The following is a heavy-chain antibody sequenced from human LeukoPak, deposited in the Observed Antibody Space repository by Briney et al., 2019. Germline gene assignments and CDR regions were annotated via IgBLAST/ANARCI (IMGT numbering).Heavy chain of an antibody. CDR1: GFIASSNH. V-gene: IGHV3-66*02. D-gene: IGHD6-6*01. CDR2: IYSGGST. CDR3: ARDPHSSSFCGLENYYYYYMDV. Sequence: GGSLRLSCAASGFIASSNHMNWVRQAPGKGLEWVSVIYSGGSTYYADSVKGRFTISRDNSKNTLYLQMNSLRAEDTAVYYCARDPHSSSFCGLENYYYYYMDVWGKGTTVTVSS. J-gene: IGHJ6*03.